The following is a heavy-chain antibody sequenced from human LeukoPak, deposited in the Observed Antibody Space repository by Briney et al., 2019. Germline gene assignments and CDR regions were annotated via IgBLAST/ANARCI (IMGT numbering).Heavy chain of an antibody. CDR3: ARGRSEGAAAAAH. V-gene: IGHV4-34*01. J-gene: IGHJ4*02. CDR2: IDHSGST. D-gene: IGHD6-13*01. Sequence: KTSETLSLTCAVYGGSFSGYYWTWIRQPPGKGLEWIGEIDHSGSTNYKPSLKSRVTISVDTSKNQFSLKLNSVTAADTAVYYCARGRSEGAAAAAHWGQGTLVTVSS. CDR1: GGSFSGYY.